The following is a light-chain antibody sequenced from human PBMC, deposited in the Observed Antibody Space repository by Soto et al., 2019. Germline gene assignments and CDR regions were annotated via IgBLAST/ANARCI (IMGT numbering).Light chain of an antibody. Sequence: EIVLTQSPATLSLSLGERATLSCRASQSVYNYLAWYQQKPGQAPRLLIYDASNRATGIPARFSGSGSGTDFTLTISSLEPEDFAVYYCQQRSNWPLLTFGGGTKVEIK. CDR3: QQRSNWPLLT. J-gene: IGKJ4*01. V-gene: IGKV3-11*01. CDR2: DAS. CDR1: QSVYNY.